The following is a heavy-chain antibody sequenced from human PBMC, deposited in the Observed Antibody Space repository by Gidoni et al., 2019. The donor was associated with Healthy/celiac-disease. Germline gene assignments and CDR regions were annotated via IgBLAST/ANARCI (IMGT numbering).Heavy chain of an antibody. CDR3: ARGWDGDYYYYGMDV. Sequence: EVQLVESGGGVVRPGGSLRLSCAAAGFTFDAYGMSWVRQAPGKGLEWVSGINWNGGSTGYADSVKGRFTISRDNAKNSLYLQMNSLRAEDTALYHCARGWDGDYYYYGMDVWGQGTMVTVSS. V-gene: IGHV3-20*01. CDR1: GFTFDAYG. CDR2: INWNGGST. J-gene: IGHJ6*02. D-gene: IGHD4-17*01.